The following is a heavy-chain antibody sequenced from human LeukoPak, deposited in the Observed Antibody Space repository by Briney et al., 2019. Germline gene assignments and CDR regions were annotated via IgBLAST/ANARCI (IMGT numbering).Heavy chain of an antibody. CDR3: TTDMDR. CDR1: GFTFSNAW. Sequence: GGSLRLSCTASGFTFSNAWMSWVRQAPGKGLEWVGRIKSKSDGETIDYAAPVQGRFSISRDDSKNTLYLQMNSLKTEDTAVYYCTTDMDRWGQGTLVTVSS. CDR2: IKSKSDGETI. J-gene: IGHJ5*02. V-gene: IGHV3-15*01.